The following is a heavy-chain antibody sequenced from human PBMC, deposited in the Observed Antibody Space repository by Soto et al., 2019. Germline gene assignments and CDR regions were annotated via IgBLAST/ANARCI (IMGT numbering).Heavy chain of an antibody. J-gene: IGHJ4*02. D-gene: IGHD4-17*01. CDR3: TRGSTTEKVDS. V-gene: IGHV4-31*03. Sequence: SETLSLTCTVSGGSISSGGYYWSWIRQHPGKGLEWIGYIYYSGSTYYNPSLKSRVTISVDTSKNQFSLKLTSVTAADTAVYYCTRGSTTEKVDSWGQGTLVTVSS. CDR2: IYYSGST. CDR1: GGSISSGGYY.